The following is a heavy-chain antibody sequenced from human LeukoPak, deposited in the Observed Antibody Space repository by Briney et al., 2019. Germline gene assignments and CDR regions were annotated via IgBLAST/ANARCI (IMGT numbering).Heavy chain of an antibody. V-gene: IGHV3-53*01. CDR1: GFTVSTNY. Sequence: GGSLRLSCAVSGFTVSTNYMNWVRQAPGKGPEWVSVIYSGGNTYYADSVKGRFTISRDNSKNTLFLQMDSLRAEDTAMYCCARDFFGWSYDVSDIWGQGTMVTVSS. CDR3: ARDFFGWSYDVSDI. CDR2: IYSGGNT. D-gene: IGHD3-10*01. J-gene: IGHJ3*02.